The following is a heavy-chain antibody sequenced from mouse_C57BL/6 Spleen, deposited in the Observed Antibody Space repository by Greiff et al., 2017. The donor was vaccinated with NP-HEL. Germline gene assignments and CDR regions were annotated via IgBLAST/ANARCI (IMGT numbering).Heavy chain of an antibody. J-gene: IGHJ4*01. CDR3: TRKDYYGRGDYYAMDY. V-gene: IGHV1-5*01. CDR1: GYTFTSYW. CDR2: IYPGNSDT. D-gene: IGHD1-1*01. Sequence: SGTVLARPGASVKMSCKTSGYTFTSYWMHWVKQRPGQGLEWIGAIYPGNSDTSYNQKFKGKAKLTAVTSASTAYMELSSLTNEDSAVYYCTRKDYYGRGDYYAMDYWGQGTSVTVSS.